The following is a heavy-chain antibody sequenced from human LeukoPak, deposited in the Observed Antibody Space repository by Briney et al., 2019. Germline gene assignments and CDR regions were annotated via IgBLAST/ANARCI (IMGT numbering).Heavy chain of an antibody. D-gene: IGHD6-13*01. CDR2: IDYRGST. J-gene: IGHJ4*02. V-gene: IGHV4-39*07. CDR1: GGSISSGINY. CDR3: ARDLAAGSDY. Sequence: SETLSLTCTVSGGSISSGINYWDWIRQPPGKGLEWIGSIDYRGSTYYNPSLKSRVTISVDKSKNHFSLNLNSVTAADTAVYFCARDLAAGSDYWGQGTLVTVSS.